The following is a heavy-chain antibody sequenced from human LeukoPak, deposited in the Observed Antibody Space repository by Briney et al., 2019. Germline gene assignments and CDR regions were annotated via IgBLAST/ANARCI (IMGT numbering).Heavy chain of an antibody. V-gene: IGHV1-2*02. J-gene: IGHJ4*02. Sequence: ASVKVSCKASGYTFTGYYMHWVRQAPGQGLEWMGWINPNSGGTNYAQKFQGRVTMTRDTSISTAYMELSRLRSDDTAVYYCARGVDPYSTYFDYWGQGTLVTVSS. CDR1: GYTFTGYY. D-gene: IGHD6-13*01. CDR3: ARGVDPYSTYFDY. CDR2: INPNSGGT.